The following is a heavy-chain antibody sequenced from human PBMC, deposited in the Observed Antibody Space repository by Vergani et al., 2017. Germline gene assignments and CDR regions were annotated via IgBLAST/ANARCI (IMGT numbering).Heavy chain of an antibody. V-gene: IGHV4-59*01. CDR2: IYYSGST. CDR3: ARELFSRGMDV. J-gene: IGHJ6*02. CDR1: GGSISSYY. Sequence: QVQLQESGPGLVKPSETLSLTYTVSGGSISSYYWSWIRQPPGKGLEWIGYIYYSGSTNYNPSLKSRVTISVDTSKNQFSLKLSSVTAADTAVYYCARELFSRGMDVWGQGTTVTVSS. D-gene: IGHD3-10*01.